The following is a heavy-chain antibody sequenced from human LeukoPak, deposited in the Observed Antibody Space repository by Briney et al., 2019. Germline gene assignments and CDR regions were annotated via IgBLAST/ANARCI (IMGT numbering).Heavy chain of an antibody. CDR3: ARHYPYYGSGSYPDY. Sequence: GESLKISCKGSGYSFTSYWIGWVRQMPGKGLGWMGIIYPGDSDTRYSPSFQGQVTISADKSISTAYLQWSSLKASDTAMYYCARHYPYYGSGSYPDYWGQGTLVTVSS. D-gene: IGHD3-10*01. J-gene: IGHJ4*02. V-gene: IGHV5-51*01. CDR2: IYPGDSDT. CDR1: GYSFTSYW.